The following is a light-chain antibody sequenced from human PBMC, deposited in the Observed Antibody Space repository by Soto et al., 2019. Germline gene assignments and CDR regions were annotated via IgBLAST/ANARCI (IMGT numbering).Light chain of an antibody. V-gene: IGKV1-33*01. J-gene: IGKJ4*01. CDR1: QDISNY. Sequence: IQMTQSPSSLSASVGDRVTITCQASQDISNYLNWYQQKPGKAPKLLISDASRLETGVPSRFSGRGSGTDFTFTISSLQPEDIATYYCQQVKSYPRTFGGGTKVEIK. CDR3: QQVKSYPRT. CDR2: DAS.